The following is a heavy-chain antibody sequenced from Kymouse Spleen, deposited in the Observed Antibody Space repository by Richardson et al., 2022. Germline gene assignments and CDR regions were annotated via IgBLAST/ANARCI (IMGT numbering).Heavy chain of an antibody. J-gene: IGHJ3*02. V-gene: IGHV3-33*01. Sequence: QVQLVESGGGVVQPGRSLRLSCAASGFTFSSYGMHWVRQAPGKGLEWVAVIWYDGSNKYYADSVKGRFTISRDNSKNTLYLQMNSLRAEDTAVYYCARDREVFDAFDIWGQGTMVTVSS. CDR2: IWYDGSNK. D-gene: IGHD1-26*01,IGHD3-10*01,IGHD3-16*02. CDR1: GFTFSSYG. CDR3: ARDREVFDAFDI.